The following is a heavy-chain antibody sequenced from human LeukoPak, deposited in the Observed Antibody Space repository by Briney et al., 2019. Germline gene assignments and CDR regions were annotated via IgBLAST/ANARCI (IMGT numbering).Heavy chain of an antibody. J-gene: IGHJ3*02. D-gene: IGHD3-9*01. CDR2: ISAYNGNT. CDR3: ARGRGLRYFDWLRNI. CDR1: GYTFTSYG. Sequence: ASVKVSCKASGYTFTSYGISWVRQAPGQGLEWMGWISAYNGNTNYAQKFQGRVTMTRNTSISTAYMELSSLRSEDTAVYYCARGRGLRYFDWLRNIWGQGTMVTVSS. V-gene: IGHV1-18*01.